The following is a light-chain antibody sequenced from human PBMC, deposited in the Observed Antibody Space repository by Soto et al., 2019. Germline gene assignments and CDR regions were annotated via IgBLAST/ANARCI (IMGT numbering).Light chain of an antibody. J-gene: IGKJ4*01. CDR1: QSLSSY. CDR3: QQYNNWVT. V-gene: IGKV3-11*01. Sequence: EIVLTQSPGTLSLSPGERATLSWRASQSLSSYLAWYQQKPGQAPRLLIYDAANRATGIPARFSGSGSGTDFTLTISSLEPEDFAVYYCQQYNNWVTFGGGTKVDIK. CDR2: DAA.